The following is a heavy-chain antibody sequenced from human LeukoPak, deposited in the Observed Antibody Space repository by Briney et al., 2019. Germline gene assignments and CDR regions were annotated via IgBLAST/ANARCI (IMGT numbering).Heavy chain of an antibody. Sequence: PSETLSLTCTVSGGSISSYYWSWIRQPPGKGLEWIGYIYYSGSTNYNPSLKSRVTISVDTSKNQFSLKLSSVTAADTAVYYCARRDSSGYYYYGMDVWGQGTTVTVSS. CDR2: IYYSGST. CDR1: GGSISSYY. J-gene: IGHJ6*02. V-gene: IGHV4-59*01. CDR3: ARRDSSGYYYYGMDV. D-gene: IGHD3-22*01.